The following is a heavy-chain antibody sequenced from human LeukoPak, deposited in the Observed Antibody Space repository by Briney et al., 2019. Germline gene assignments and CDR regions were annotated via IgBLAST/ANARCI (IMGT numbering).Heavy chain of an antibody. CDR3: AKRNYFGAGTYSFDF. J-gene: IGHJ4*02. CDR2: LTGSGGST. D-gene: IGHD3-10*01. V-gene: IGHV3-23*01. CDR1: GFTCSNFG. Sequence: GGSLRLSCTASGFTCSNFGMSWVRQAPGKGLEWVSHLTGSGGSTYYAGSVKGRFTISRDNSKNTLYLQMNSLRAEDTAVYYCAKRNYFGAGTYSFDFWGQGTLVTVSS.